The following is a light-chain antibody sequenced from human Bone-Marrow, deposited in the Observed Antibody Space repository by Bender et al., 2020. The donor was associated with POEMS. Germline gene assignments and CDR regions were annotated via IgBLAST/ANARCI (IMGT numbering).Light chain of an antibody. CDR3: QSYDTNNHVV. CDR2: EDD. CDR1: SGDIASNY. J-gene: IGLJ2*01. V-gene: IGLV6-57*02. Sequence: NFMLTQPHSVSESPGKTVTISCTGSSGDIASNYVQWYQHRPGRAPTIVIYEDDERPSGVPDRFSGSIDSSSNSASLSISGLQTADEADYYCQSYDTNNHVVFGGGTKLTVL.